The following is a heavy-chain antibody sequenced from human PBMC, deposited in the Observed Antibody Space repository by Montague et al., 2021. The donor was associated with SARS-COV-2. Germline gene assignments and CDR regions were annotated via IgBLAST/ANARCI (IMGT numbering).Heavy chain of an antibody. CDR2: ISHGGAT. Sequence: SETLSLTCGVSGGPLSGYFWSWIRQTPGKGLEWIGEISHGGATKYNPTLKSRATVSVDTSRNQFSLKLNSVTAADTGVYYCARAPTFYDVLTDHDSELDVWGRGTMVIVSS. CDR1: GGPLSGYF. D-gene: IGHD3-9*01. CDR3: ARAPTFYDVLTDHDSELDV. V-gene: IGHV4-34*01. J-gene: IGHJ3*01.